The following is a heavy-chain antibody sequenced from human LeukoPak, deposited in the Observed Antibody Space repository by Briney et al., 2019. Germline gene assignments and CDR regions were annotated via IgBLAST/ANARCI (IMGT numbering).Heavy chain of an antibody. CDR2: IYYTGST. J-gene: IGHJ5*02. CDR1: GDSISGYY. D-gene: IGHD6-13*01. V-gene: IGHV4-59*01. CDR3: ARSEQQLVGEGFGWFDP. Sequence: SETLSLTCTVSGDSISGYYWSWIRQPPGKGLQYIGHIYYTGSTNYNPSLNSRATISLDTSKNQFSLKLSSVTAADTAVYYCARSEQQLVGEGFGWFDPWGQGTLVTVSS.